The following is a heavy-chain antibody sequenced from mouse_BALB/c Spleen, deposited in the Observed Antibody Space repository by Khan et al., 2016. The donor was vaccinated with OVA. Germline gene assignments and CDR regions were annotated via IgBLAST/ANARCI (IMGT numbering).Heavy chain of an antibody. CDR1: GFTFSVYS. Sequence: EVQLVESGGDFVKPGESLKLSCAASGFTFSVYSMSWVRQTPDKRLEWVATISSDGTYTYYPDSVKGRFTISRDNAKNTLYLQVISLKSEDTAMYFCADHLTGSFAYWGHGTLVTDSA. V-gene: IGHV5-6*01. CDR2: ISSDGTYT. J-gene: IGHJ3*01. D-gene: IGHD4-1*01. CDR3: ADHLTGSFAY.